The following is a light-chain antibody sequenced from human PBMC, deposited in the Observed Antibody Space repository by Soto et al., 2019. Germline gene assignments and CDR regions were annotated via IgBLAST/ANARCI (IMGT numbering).Light chain of an antibody. Sequence: DIQMTQSPSTLSASVGDRVTITCRASQSISSWLAWYQQQPGKAPKLLIYKASSLESGVPSRFSGSGSGTEFTLTISSLQSDDFASYYCQQSFTFGPGTNVDIK. CDR3: QQSFT. CDR1: QSISSW. CDR2: KAS. J-gene: IGKJ3*01. V-gene: IGKV1-5*03.